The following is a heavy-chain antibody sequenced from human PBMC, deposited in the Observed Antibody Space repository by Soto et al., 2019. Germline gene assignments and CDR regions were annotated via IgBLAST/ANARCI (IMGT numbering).Heavy chain of an antibody. CDR3: APQGFYRLGV. CDR2: IHHSGAT. J-gene: IGHJ6*02. Sequence: QVQLQESGPGLVQPSGTLSLTCAVSGDSITGDNWWSWVRQPPGKGLEWIGEIHHSGATNYNPSLQSRVTISVDQSKHQFSLTLNSVPAAATAMFYCAPQGFYRLGVWGRGTTVTVSS. V-gene: IGHV4-4*02. CDR1: GDSITGDNW.